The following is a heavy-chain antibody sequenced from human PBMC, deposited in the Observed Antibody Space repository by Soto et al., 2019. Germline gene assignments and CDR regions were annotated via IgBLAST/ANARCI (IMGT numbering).Heavy chain of an antibody. CDR2: VNPIVSMS. CDR1: GDTFNFYS. V-gene: IGHV1-69*02. J-gene: IGHJ4*02. Sequence: QVQLVQSGAEVKRPGSSVKVSCKASGDTFNFYSINWVRQAPGVGLEWMGRVNPIVSMSNYAQKFQGRVTRPADKSTSTSYMELSSLRSEDTAIYYCASSYGSGYRAFDYWGQGALVTVSS. D-gene: IGHD3-10*01. CDR3: ASSYGSGYRAFDY.